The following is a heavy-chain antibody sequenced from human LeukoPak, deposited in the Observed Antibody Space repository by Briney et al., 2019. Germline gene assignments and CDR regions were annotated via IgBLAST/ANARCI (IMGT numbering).Heavy chain of an antibody. CDR3: RSDSSGYYSPYYYYGMDV. D-gene: IGHD3-22*01. CDR1: GFTFSSYA. CDR2: ISGSGGST. V-gene: IGHV3-23*01. J-gene: IGHJ6*02. Sequence: GGSLRLSCAASGFTFSSYAMSWVRQAPGKGLEWVSAISGSGGSTYYADSVKGRFTISRDNSKNTLYLQMNSLRAEDTAVYYCRSDSSGYYSPYYYYGMDVWGQGTTVTVSS.